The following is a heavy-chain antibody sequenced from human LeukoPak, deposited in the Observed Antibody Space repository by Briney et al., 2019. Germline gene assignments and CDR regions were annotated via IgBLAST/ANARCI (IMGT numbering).Heavy chain of an antibody. CDR2: MYYSGAT. J-gene: IGHJ4*02. V-gene: IGHV4-59*01. CDR3: ARGWMTNAFDY. Sequence: ASETLSLTCTVSGGSISSYYWSWFRQPPGKGLEWIGYMYYSGATNYSPSLKSRVTISVDTSKNQFSLKLSSVTAADTAVYYCARGWMTNAFDYWGQGTLVTVSS. D-gene: IGHD2-2*03. CDR1: GGSISSYY.